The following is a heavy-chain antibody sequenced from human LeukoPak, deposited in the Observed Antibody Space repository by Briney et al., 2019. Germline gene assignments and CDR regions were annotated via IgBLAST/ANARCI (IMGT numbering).Heavy chain of an antibody. D-gene: IGHD3-22*01. J-gene: IGHJ4*02. CDR1: GFTFSSYS. Sequence: GGSLRLSCAASGFTFSSYSMNWVRQAPGKGLEWVSYISSSGSTIYYADSVKGRFTISRDNSKNTLYLQMNSLRAEDTAVYYCAKDKHQYYYDSSGFDYWGQGTLVTVSS. CDR2: ISSSGSTI. CDR3: AKDKHQYYYDSSGFDY. V-gene: IGHV3-48*01.